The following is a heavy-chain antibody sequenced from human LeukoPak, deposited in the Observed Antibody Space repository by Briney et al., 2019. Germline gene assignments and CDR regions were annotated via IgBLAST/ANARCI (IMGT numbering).Heavy chain of an antibody. CDR1: GGSISSGDYF. V-gene: IGHV4-30-4*08. Sequence: SETLSLTCSVSGGSISSGDYFWSWIRQPPGKGLEWIGYIYRSGSTYYSPSLKSRVSISLDTSKNQFSLKLSSVAAADTAVYYCARANYAYGDYWGQGTLVTVSS. CDR3: ARANYAYGDY. CDR2: IYRSGST. J-gene: IGHJ4*02. D-gene: IGHD2-2*01.